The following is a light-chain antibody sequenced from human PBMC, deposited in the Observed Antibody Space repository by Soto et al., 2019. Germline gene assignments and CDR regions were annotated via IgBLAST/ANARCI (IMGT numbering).Light chain of an antibody. CDR2: EVS. CDR1: SSDVGSYNL. Sequence: QSALTQPASVSGSPGQSITISCTGTSSDVGSYNLVSWYQQHPGKAPKLMIYEVSKLPSGVSNRFSGSKSGNTASLTISGRQAEDEAEYYCFSYAGSSTHVVFGGGTKVTVL. J-gene: IGLJ2*01. V-gene: IGLV2-23*02. CDR3: FSYAGSSTHVV.